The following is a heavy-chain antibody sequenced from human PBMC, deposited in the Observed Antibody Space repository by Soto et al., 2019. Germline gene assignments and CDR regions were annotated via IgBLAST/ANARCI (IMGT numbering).Heavy chain of an antibody. D-gene: IGHD6-19*01. J-gene: IGHJ6*02. CDR3: ARRGQWRDMDV. CDR1: GYSFTSHW. CDR2: IYPGDSDT. Sequence: GGSLKISFKGSGYSFTSHWIGLVRQIPGKGLEWMGIIYPGDSDTRYRPSFQGQVTISADNSIRTAYLQWSSLKASDTAMYYCARRGQWRDMDVWGQGTTVTVSS. V-gene: IGHV5-51*03.